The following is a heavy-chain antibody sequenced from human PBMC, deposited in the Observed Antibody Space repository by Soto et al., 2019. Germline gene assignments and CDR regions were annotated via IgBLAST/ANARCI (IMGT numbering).Heavy chain of an antibody. D-gene: IGHD5-18*01. CDR2: IIPIFGTA. Sequence: SVKVSCKASGGSFTYTLSWVRQAPGQGLEWMGGIIPIFGTANYAQKFQGRVTITADESTKTAYMELSTLRPEDTAVYYCARLHSHGTYGMDVWGQGTTVTVSS. J-gene: IGHJ6*02. V-gene: IGHV1-69*13. CDR3: ARLHSHGTYGMDV. CDR1: GGSFTYT.